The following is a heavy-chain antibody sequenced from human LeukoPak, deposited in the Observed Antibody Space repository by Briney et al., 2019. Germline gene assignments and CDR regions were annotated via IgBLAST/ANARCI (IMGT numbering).Heavy chain of an antibody. CDR2: IHSGGTT. CDR3: ARGLYGSGSYVGNGMDV. Sequence: GGSLRLSCAASGFTVSTNYINWVRQAPGKGLEWVSVIHSGGTTNYADSVKGRFTISRDTSKNTLYLQMSRLRAEGTAVYYCARGLYGSGSYVGNGMDVWGQGTTVTVSS. CDR1: GFTVSTNY. D-gene: IGHD3-10*01. V-gene: IGHV3-66*01. J-gene: IGHJ6*02.